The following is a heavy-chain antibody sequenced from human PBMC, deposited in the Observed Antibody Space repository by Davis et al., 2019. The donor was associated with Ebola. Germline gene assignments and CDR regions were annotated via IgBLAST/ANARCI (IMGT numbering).Heavy chain of an antibody. CDR1: RFTFSSYS. D-gene: IGHD5-18*01. J-gene: IGHJ4*02. V-gene: IGHV3-21*01. CDR3: ARDSEERYSYGHVPDY. Sequence: GGSLRLSCAASRFTFSSYSMNWVRQAPGKGLEWVSSISSSGSYIYYADSVKGRFTISRDNAKNSLYLQMNSLRAEDTAVYYCARDSEERYSYGHVPDYWGQGTLVTVSS. CDR2: ISSSGSYI.